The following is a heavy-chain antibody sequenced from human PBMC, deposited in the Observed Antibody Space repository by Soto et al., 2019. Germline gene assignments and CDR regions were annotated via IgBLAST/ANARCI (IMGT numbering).Heavy chain of an antibody. CDR2: IYYSGTT. CDR1: GGSISTYY. Sequence: LCGGSISTYYWSWIRQPPGKGLEWIGYIYYSGTTNYNPSLKSRVTISVDTSKNQFSLKLSSVTAADTAVYYCARGKYSGSYYDWFDPWGQGTLVTVSS. D-gene: IGHD1-26*01. V-gene: IGHV4-59*01. J-gene: IGHJ5*02. CDR3: ARGKYSGSYYDWFDP.